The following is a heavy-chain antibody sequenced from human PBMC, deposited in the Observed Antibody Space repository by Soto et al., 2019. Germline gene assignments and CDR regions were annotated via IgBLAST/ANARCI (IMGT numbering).Heavy chain of an antibody. D-gene: IGHD6-6*01. Sequence: ASVKVSCKASGYTFTSYGISWVRQAPGQGLEWMGWISAYNGNTNYAQKLQGRVTMTTDTSTSTAYMELRSLRSDDTAVYYCARKSSSYYYYYMDVWGKRTTVTVSS. CDR3: ARKSSSYYYYYMDV. CDR2: ISAYNGNT. CDR1: GYTFTSYG. V-gene: IGHV1-18*01. J-gene: IGHJ6*03.